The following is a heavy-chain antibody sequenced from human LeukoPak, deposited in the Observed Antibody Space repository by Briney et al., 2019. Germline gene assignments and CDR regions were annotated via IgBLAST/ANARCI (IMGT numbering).Heavy chain of an antibody. CDR1: GASIGSGGYH. CDR3: ASAYKYNYAFDY. D-gene: IGHD3-16*01. Sequence: SETLSLTCTVSGASIGSGGYHWNWIRQHPGKDLEWIGKIYYSGNTYYSPSLKRRLTISIDTSKNQFSLKLTSVTAAGTAVYYCASAYKYNYAFDYWGQGTPVTVSS. V-gene: IGHV4-31*03. CDR2: IYYSGNT. J-gene: IGHJ4*02.